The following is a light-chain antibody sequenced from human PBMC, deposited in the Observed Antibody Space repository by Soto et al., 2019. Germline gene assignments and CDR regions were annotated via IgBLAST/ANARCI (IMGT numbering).Light chain of an antibody. CDR1: SSDIGAYDY. J-gene: IGLJ1*01. CDR2: GVN. CDR3: FSHRGGDSHV. V-gene: IGLV2-11*01. Sequence: QSVLSQPHSVSGSPGQSVTISCTGTSSDIGAYDYVSWYQQHPGKAPKLMIYGVNKRPSGVSDRFSGSKSGNTASLTISGLQAEDEAYYYCFSHRGGDSHVFGTGTKLTVL.